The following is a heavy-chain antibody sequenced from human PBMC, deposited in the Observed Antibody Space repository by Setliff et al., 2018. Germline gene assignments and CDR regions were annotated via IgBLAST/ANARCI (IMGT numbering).Heavy chain of an antibody. J-gene: IGHJ6*03. CDR3: ALPVGVVNYYYYMDV. Sequence: GGSLRLSCAASGFTFSGYSMNWVRQAPGKGLEWVSYLSSSSHIISYADSVKGRFTISRDNAKNSLYLQMNSLRVDDTAVYYGALPVGVVNYYYYMDVWGKGTTVTVSS. CDR1: GFTFSGYS. V-gene: IGHV3-48*04. D-gene: IGHD3-3*01. CDR2: LSSSSHII.